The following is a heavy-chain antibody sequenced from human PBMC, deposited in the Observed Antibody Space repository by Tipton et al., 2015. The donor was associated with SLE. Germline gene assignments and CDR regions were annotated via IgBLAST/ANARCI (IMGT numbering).Heavy chain of an antibody. D-gene: IGHD3-16*01. CDR1: GGSISSYY. Sequence: TLSLTCTVSGGSISSYYWSWIRQPPGKGLEWIGYIYTSGSTNYNPPLKSRVTISVDTSKNQFSLKLSSVTAADTAVYYCARDRGSPFDYWGQGTLVTVSS. J-gene: IGHJ4*02. CDR2: IYTSGST. CDR3: ARDRGSPFDY. V-gene: IGHV4-4*08.